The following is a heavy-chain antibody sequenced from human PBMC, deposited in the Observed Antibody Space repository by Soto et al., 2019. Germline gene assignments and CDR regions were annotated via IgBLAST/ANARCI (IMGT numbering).Heavy chain of an antibody. J-gene: IGHJ5*02. CDR2: IHYTETT. CDR3: ARPHCSSSNCPNWFDP. V-gene: IGHV4-39*01. Sequence: SETLSLTCTVSGGSISGSSYYWGWIRQPPGKGLEWIGSIHYTETTYYNKSLKSRVTISVDTSKNQLFLKLSSVTAADTAVYYCARPHCSSSNCPNWFDPWGQGTLVTVSS. D-gene: IGHD2-2*01. CDR1: GGSISGSSYY.